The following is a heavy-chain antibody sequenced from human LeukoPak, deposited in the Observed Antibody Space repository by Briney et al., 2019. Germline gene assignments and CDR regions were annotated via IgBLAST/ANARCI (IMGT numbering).Heavy chain of an antibody. CDR1: GGSISSSSYY. J-gene: IGHJ5*02. CDR2: IYYSGST. V-gene: IGHV4-39*07. CDR3: ARVIELEINWFDP. Sequence: SETLSLTCTVSGGSISSSSYYWGWIRQPPGKGLEWIGSIYYSGSTYYNPSLKSRVTISVDKSKNQFSLKLSSVTAADTAVYYCARVIELEINWFDPWGQGTLVTVSS. D-gene: IGHD5-24*01.